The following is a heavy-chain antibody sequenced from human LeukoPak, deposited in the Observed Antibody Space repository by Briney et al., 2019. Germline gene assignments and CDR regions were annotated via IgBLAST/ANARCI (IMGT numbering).Heavy chain of an antibody. CDR1: GYTFTGYY. CDR2: INPNSGGT. D-gene: IGHD5-12*01. Sequence: ASVKVSCKASGYTFTGYYMHWVRQAPGQGLEWMGWINPNSGGTNYAQKFQGRVTMTRDTSISTAYMELSRLRSDDTAVYYCARGWGYSGYDSTYFDYWGQGTLVTVSS. J-gene: IGHJ4*02. CDR3: ARGWGYSGYDSTYFDY. V-gene: IGHV1-2*02.